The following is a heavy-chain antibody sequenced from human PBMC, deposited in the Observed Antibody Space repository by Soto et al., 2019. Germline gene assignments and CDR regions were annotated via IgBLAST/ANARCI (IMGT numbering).Heavy chain of an antibody. CDR3: ARRMYSSSSYNWFDP. CDR1: GYTFTSYY. V-gene: IGHV1-46*01. D-gene: IGHD6-6*01. Sequence: GASVKVSCKASGYTFTSYYMHWVRQAPGQGLEWMGIINPSSGSTSYAQKFQGRVTMTRDTSTSTVYMELSSLRSEDTAVYYCARRMYSSSSYNWFDPWGQGTLVTVSS. CDR2: INPSSGST. J-gene: IGHJ5*02.